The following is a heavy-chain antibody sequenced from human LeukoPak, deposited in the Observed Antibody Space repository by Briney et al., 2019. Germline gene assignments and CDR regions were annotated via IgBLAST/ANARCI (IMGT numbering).Heavy chain of an antibody. CDR2: ISWNSGGI. Sequence: GGSLRLSCAASGFTFDDYAMHWVRQAPGKGLEWVSGISWNSGGIGYADSVKGRFTISRDNAKNSLYLQMNSLRAEDTALYYCAKGVRYYYYGMDVWGQGTTVTVSS. CDR1: GFTFDDYA. CDR3: AKGVRYYYYGMDV. D-gene: IGHD3-10*01. V-gene: IGHV3-9*01. J-gene: IGHJ6*02.